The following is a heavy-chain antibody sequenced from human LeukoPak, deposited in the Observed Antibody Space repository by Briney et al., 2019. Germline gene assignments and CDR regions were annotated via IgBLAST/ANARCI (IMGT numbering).Heavy chain of an antibody. CDR2: IYYSGST. D-gene: IGHD5-12*01. J-gene: IGHJ5*02. CDR1: GGSISSSSYY. CDR3: ARERHGSGYNWFDP. Sequence: PSETLSLTCTVSGGSISSSSYYWGWIRQPPGKGLEWIGSIYYSGSTYYNPSLKSRVTISVDTSKNQFSLRLSSVTAADTAVYFCARERHGSGYNWFDPWGQGTLVTVSS. V-gene: IGHV4-39*07.